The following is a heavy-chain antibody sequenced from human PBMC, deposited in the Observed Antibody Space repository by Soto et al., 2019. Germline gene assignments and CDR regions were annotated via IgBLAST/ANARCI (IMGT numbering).Heavy chain of an antibody. CDR1: GYTFTSYD. Sequence: ASVKVSCKASGYTFTSYDINWVRQATGQGLEWMGWMNPNSGNTGYAQKFQGRVTMTRNTSISTAYMELSSLRSEDTAVYYCAREVNSAAGKKYYYYGMDVWGQGTTVTVSS. CDR2: MNPNSGNT. J-gene: IGHJ6*02. CDR3: AREVNSAAGKKYYYYGMDV. D-gene: IGHD6-13*01. V-gene: IGHV1-8*01.